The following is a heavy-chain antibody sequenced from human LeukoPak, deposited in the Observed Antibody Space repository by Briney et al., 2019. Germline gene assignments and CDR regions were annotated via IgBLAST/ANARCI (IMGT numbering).Heavy chain of an antibody. CDR2: IIPIFGTA. D-gene: IGHD5-12*01. Sequence: SVKVSCKASGGTFSSYAISWVRQAPGQGLEWMGGIIPIFGTANYAQKFQGRVTITADESTSTAYMELSSLRSEDTAVYYCARDSEVAFGFDYWGQGTLVTVSS. CDR1: GGTFSSYA. J-gene: IGHJ4*02. V-gene: IGHV1-69*13. CDR3: ARDSEVAFGFDY.